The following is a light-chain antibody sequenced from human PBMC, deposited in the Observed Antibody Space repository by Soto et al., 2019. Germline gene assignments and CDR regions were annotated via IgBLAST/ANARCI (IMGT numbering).Light chain of an antibody. J-gene: IGLJ2*01. Sequence: SYELTQPPSVSVSPGHTASLTCSGDKSGDKYACWYQQKPGQSPVLVIYQDSKRPSGIPERFSGSNSGNTATLTISGTQAMDEADYYCQAWDSSTEVFGGGTKVTVL. V-gene: IGLV3-1*01. CDR3: QAWDSSTEV. CDR1: KSGDKY. CDR2: QDS.